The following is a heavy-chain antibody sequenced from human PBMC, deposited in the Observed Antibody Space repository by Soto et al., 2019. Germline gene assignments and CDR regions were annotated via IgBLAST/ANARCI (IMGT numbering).Heavy chain of an antibody. CDR1: GFTFRSYS. D-gene: IGHD6-6*01. V-gene: IGHV3-21*01. CDR3: ARNESSNIYGMDV. J-gene: IGHJ6*02. CDR2: ISSSSFSI. Sequence: EVQLVESGGGLVKPGGSLRLSCAASGFTFRSYSMNWVRQAPEKGLEWVSSISSSSFSINYADSVKGRFSISRDNAQNSLHLQMNNLRAEDTAVYYCARNESSNIYGMDVWGQGTTVTVSS.